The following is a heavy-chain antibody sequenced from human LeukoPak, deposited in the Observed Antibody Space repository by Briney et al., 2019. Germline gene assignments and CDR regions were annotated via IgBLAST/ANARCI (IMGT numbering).Heavy chain of an antibody. D-gene: IGHD3-3*01. J-gene: IGHJ4*02. CDR2: ISYDGSNK. V-gene: IGHV3-30*07. Sequence: PTGRSLRLSCAASGFTFSNYAMHWVRQAPGKGLEWVAAISYDGSNKYYADSVRGRFTISRDNARNSLYLQMSSLRAEDTAAYYCARSVPLNPFDYWGQGTLVTVSS. CDR3: ARSVPLNPFDY. CDR1: GFTFSNYA.